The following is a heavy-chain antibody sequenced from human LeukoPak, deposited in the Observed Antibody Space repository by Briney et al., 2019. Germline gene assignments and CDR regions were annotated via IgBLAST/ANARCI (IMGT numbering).Heavy chain of an antibody. D-gene: IGHD3-3*02. CDR3: ARHHFWSGYYADY. V-gene: IGHV5-51*01. Sequence: GESLKISCKGSGYYFNNYWITWVRQMPGKGLERMGIIYPDDSQTRYSPSFQGQVTISADKSISTAYLQWSSLKASDTAMYYCARHHFWSGYYADYWGQGTLVTVSS. CDR2: IYPDDSQT. J-gene: IGHJ4*02. CDR1: GYYFNNYW.